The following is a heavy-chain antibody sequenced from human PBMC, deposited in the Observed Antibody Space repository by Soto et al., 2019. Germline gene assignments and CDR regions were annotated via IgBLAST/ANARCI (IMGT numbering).Heavy chain of an antibody. CDR3: ARYTSSASLSFDY. Sequence: PSETLSLTCTVSGGSVSSGSYYWSWIRQPPGKGLEWIGYIHNSGSTNYNPSLKSRVTISADTSKNQFSLKLNSVTAADTAVYYCARYTSSASLSFDYWGQGTLVTVSS. V-gene: IGHV4-61*01. J-gene: IGHJ4*02. CDR1: GGSVSSGSYY. D-gene: IGHD6-25*01. CDR2: IHNSGST.